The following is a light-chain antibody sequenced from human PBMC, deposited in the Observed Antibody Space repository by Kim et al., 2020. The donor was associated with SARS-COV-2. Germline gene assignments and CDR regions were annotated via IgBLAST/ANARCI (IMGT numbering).Light chain of an antibody. CDR1: QDIRKY. CDR2: DAS. V-gene: IGKV1-33*01. J-gene: IGKJ2*01. Sequence: DIQMTQSPSSLSASVGDRVTITCQASQDIRKYLNWYQQKPGKAPKLLIYDASNLETGVPSRFSGSGSGTDFTFTITSLQPEDVATYYCQQYDNFPPMYTFGQGTKLEI. CDR3: QQYDNFPPMYT.